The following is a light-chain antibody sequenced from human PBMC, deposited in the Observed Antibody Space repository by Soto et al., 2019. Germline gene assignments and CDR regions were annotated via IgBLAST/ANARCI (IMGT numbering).Light chain of an antibody. CDR3: QQSNNWPYT. V-gene: IGKV3-15*01. Sequence: EIVMTQSPATLSVSPGERVTLSCRASQSVSDNLAWYQQKPGQAPRLLIYGASTRATTTPARFSGSGSGTVFTLTISSLQSEDFAVYFCQQSNNWPYTFGQGTKLDIK. CDR2: GAS. J-gene: IGKJ2*01. CDR1: QSVSDN.